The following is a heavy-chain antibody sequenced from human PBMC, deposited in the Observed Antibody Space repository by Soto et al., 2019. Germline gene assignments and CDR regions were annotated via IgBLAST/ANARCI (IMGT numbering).Heavy chain of an antibody. J-gene: IGHJ6*02. V-gene: IGHV1-69*13. Sequence: SVKVSCKASGGTFSSYAISWVRPAPGQGLEWMGGIIPIFGTANYAQKFQGRVTITADESTSTAYMELSSLRSDDTAVYYCATTRPPNYFGMDRWGQGTTVTVSS. CDR3: ATTRPPNYFGMDR. CDR1: GGTFSSYA. CDR2: IIPIFGTA.